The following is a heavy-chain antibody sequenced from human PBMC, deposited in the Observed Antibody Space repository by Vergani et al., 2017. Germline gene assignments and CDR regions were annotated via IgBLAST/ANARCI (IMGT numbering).Heavy chain of an antibody. CDR1: GFTFSSYA. V-gene: IGHV3-30-3*01. CDR2: ISYDGSNK. J-gene: IGHJ4*02. Sequence: QVQLVESGGGVVQPGRSLRLSCAASGFTFSSYAMHWVRQAPGKGLEWVAVISYDGSNKYYADSVKGRFTISRDNSKNTLYLQMNSLRAEDTAVYYCARDRWQQLVGGGDYWGQGTLVTVSS. CDR3: ARDRWQQLVGGGDY. D-gene: IGHD6-13*01.